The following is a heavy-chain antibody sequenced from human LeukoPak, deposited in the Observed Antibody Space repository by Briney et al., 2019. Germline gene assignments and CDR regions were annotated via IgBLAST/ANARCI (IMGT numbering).Heavy chain of an antibody. D-gene: IGHD1-26*01. V-gene: IGHV4-59*01. CDR1: GGSISSCY. CDR3: ARVLVGAMGVFDY. Sequence: SETLSLTCTVSGGSISSCYWSWIRQPPGKGLEWIGYIYYSGSTKYNPSLKSRVTISVDTSKNQFSLKLTSVTAADTAVYYRARVLVGAMGVFDYWGQGTLVTVSS. CDR2: IYYSGST. J-gene: IGHJ4*02.